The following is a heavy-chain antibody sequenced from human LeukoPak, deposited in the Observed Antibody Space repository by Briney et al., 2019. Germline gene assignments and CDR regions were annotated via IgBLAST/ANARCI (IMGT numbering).Heavy chain of an antibody. CDR3: ALWFGELSIDY. V-gene: IGHV5-51*01. CDR2: IYAGDSAT. D-gene: IGHD3-10*01. Sequence: GESLKISCKGSGYSFTSYWIGWVRQMPGKGLEWMGIIYAGDSATKYSPSFQGQVTISADKSISTAYLQWSSLKASDTAMYYCALWFGELSIDYWGQGTLVTVSS. J-gene: IGHJ4*02. CDR1: GYSFTSYW.